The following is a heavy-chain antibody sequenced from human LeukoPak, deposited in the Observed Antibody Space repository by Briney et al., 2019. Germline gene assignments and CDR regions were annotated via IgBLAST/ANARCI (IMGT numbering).Heavy chain of an antibody. CDR2: ILAGSST. V-gene: IGHV3-23*01. CDR3: AKGSTVGAQPDY. J-gene: IGHJ4*02. Sequence: PGGSLRLSCAASGFTFSSYAMIWVRQAPGKGLEWVSIILAGSSTYYTDFVKGRFTISRDNSKNTLYLQMDSLRAEDTAVYYCAKGSTVGAQPDYWGQGTLVTVSS. D-gene: IGHD4-23*01. CDR1: GFTFSSYA.